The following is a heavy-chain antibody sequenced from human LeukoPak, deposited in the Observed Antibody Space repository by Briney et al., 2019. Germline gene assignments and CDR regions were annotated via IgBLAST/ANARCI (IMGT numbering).Heavy chain of an antibody. D-gene: IGHD6-13*01. CDR3: ARVAAAGHLDY. CDR1: GFTFSSYA. CDR2: ISGSGGST. V-gene: IGHV3-23*01. J-gene: IGHJ4*02. Sequence: GGSLRLSCAASGFTFSSYAMSWVRQAPGKGLEWVSAISGSGGSTYYADSVKGRLTISRDNSKNTLYLQMNSLRARDTAVYYCARVAAAGHLDYWGQGTLVTVSS.